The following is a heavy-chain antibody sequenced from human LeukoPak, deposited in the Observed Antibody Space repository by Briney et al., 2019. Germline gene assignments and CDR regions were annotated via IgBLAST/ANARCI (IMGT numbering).Heavy chain of an antibody. V-gene: IGHV1-18*01. CDR1: GYTFTSYG. Sequence: ASMKVSCKASGYTFTSYGISWVRQAPGQGLEWMGWISAYNGNTNYAQKLQGRVTMTTDTSTSTAYMELRSLRSDDTTVYYCARVNSGYDSVASDYWGQGTLVTVSS. CDR3: ARVNSGYDSVASDY. CDR2: ISAYNGNT. J-gene: IGHJ4*02. D-gene: IGHD5-12*01.